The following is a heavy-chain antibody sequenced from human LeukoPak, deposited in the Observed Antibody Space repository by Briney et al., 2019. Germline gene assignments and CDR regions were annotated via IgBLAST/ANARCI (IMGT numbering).Heavy chain of an antibody. CDR1: GYTFTGYY. Sequence: ASVKDSCKASGYTFTGYYMHWVRQAPGQGPEWMGGFDAEDDETIYAQKFRGRVTMTEDTSIDTAYMELSGLRSDDTAVYYCTTTSDQTASRYFDLWGRGTLVIVSS. CDR2: FDAEDDET. V-gene: IGHV1-24*01. CDR3: TTTSDQTASRYFDL. D-gene: IGHD2-21*02. J-gene: IGHJ2*01.